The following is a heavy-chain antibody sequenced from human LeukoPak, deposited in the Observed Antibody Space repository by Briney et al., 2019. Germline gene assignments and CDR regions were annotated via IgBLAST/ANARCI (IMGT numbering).Heavy chain of an antibody. V-gene: IGHV3-11*04. CDR3: ARDRSIAARPPLMDV. D-gene: IGHD6-6*01. J-gene: IGHJ6*03. Sequence: GGSLRLSCAASGFTFSDYYMSWIRQAPGKGLEWVSYMSSSGSTIYYADSVKGRFTISRDNAKNSLYLQMNSLIAEDTAMYYCARDRSIAARPPLMDVWGKGTTVTVSS. CDR1: GFTFSDYY. CDR2: MSSSGSTI.